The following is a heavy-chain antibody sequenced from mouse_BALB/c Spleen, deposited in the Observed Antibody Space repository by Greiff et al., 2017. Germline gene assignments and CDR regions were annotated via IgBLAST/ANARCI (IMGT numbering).Heavy chain of an antibody. J-gene: IGHJ4*01. V-gene: IGHV14-3*02. CDR3: ARGTTVVATPYAMDY. Sequence: VQLQQSGAELVKPGASVKLSCTASGFNIKDTYMHWVKQRPEQGLEWIGRIDPANGNTKYDPKFQGKATITADTSSNTAYLQLSSLTSEDTAVYYGARGTTVVATPYAMDYWGQGTSVTVSS. CDR1: GFNIKDTY. CDR2: IDPANGNT. D-gene: IGHD1-1*01.